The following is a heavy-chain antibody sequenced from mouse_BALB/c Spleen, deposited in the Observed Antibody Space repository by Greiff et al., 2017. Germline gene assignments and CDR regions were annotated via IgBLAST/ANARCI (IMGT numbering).Heavy chain of an antibody. J-gene: IGHJ3*01. CDR1: GFTFSSYA. CDR2: ISSGGST. CDR3: AREGSLAY. Sequence: EVHLVESGGGLVKPGGSLKLSCAASGFTFSSYAMSWVRQTPEKRLEWVASISSGGSTYYPDSVTGRFTISKDNARNILYLQMSSVRSGDTAMYYCAREGSLAYWGQGTLVTVSA. V-gene: IGHV5-6-5*01.